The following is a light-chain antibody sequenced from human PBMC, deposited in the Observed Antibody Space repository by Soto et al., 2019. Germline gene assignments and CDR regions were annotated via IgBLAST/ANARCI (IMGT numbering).Light chain of an antibody. CDR1: QSLLHSNGYNY. V-gene: IGKV2-28*01. Sequence: DIVMTQSPLSLPVTPGEPASISCRSSQSLLHSNGYNYLDWYLQKPGQSPQLLIYLGSNRASGVADMFSGSGSGTDFTLKISRVEAEDVGVYYCVQALPTPITFGQGTRLEIK. J-gene: IGKJ5*01. CDR2: LGS. CDR3: VQALPTPIT.